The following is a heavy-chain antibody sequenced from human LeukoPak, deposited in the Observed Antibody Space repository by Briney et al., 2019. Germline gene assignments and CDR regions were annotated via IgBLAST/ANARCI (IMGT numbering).Heavy chain of an antibody. D-gene: IGHD3-22*01. V-gene: IGHV1-69*01. CDR3: ATSLPYGYYDSGGSNWFDP. CDR1: GGTFSRSA. CDR2: IIPIFGPA. Sequence: GSSVKVSCKASGGTFSRSAISWVRQAPGQGLEWMGGIIPIFGPADYAQKFQGRVTITADESTSTAYLELSSLRSEETAVYYCATSLPYGYYDSGGSNWFDPWGEGTLVTVSS. J-gene: IGHJ5*02.